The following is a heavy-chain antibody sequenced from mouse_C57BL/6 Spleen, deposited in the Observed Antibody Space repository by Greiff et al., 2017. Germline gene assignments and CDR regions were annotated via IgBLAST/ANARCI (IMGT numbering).Heavy chain of an antibody. Sequence: VKLQESGPELVKPGASVKISCKASGYAFRSSWMNWVKQRPGKGLEWIGRIYPGDGDTNYNGKFKGKATLTADKSSSTAYKQLSSLTSEDSAVYFCARGYYGSSYKGDYFDDWGQGTTLTVSS. CDR3: ARGYYGSSYKGDYFDD. CDR2: IYPGDGDT. V-gene: IGHV1-82*01. CDR1: GYAFRSSW. J-gene: IGHJ2*01. D-gene: IGHD1-1*01.